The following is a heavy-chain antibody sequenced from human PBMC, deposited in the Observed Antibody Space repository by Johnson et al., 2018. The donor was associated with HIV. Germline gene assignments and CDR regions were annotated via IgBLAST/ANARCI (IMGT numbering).Heavy chain of an antibody. D-gene: IGHD3-3*01. CDR1: GFTFGYFA. CDR2: IRSKDYGGTT. V-gene: IGHV3-49*04. Sequence: VQLVESGGGLAQPGRSLRLSCTASGFTFGYFAMTWVRQAPGKGLEWVGFIRSKDYGGTTEYAESVKGRFTISRDDSKNIAYLQMNSLKTEDTAVYYCTCPNCWSGQSPNDAFDIWGQGTMVTVSS. CDR3: TCPNCWSGQSPNDAFDI. J-gene: IGHJ3*02.